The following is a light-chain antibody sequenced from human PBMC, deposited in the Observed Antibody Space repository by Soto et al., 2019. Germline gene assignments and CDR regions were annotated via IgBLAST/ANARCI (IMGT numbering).Light chain of an antibody. V-gene: IGLV2-14*01. CDR1: SSDVGGYDY. CDR3: SSYTTSSTYV. Sequence: QSALTQPASVSGSPGQSITISCTGASSDVGGYDYVSWYQHHPGKAPKLMIYEVSNRPSGVSKRFSGSKSGNTASLTISGLQAEDEADYYCSSYTTSSTYVFGTGTKVTVL. CDR2: EVS. J-gene: IGLJ1*01.